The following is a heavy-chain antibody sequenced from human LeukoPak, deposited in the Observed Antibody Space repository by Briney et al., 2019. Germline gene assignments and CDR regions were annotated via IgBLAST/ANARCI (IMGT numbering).Heavy chain of an antibody. CDR1: GFTFSSYS. CDR3: VGDGSNSNWFAP. V-gene: IGHV3-21*01. Sequence: GGSLRLSCAASGFTFSSYSMNWVRQAPGKGLEWVSSISSSSSYIYYADSVKGRFTISRDNAKNSLYLQMNSLRAEDTAVYNGVGDGSNSNWFAPWAREPWSPSPQ. D-gene: IGHD6-19*01. CDR2: ISSSSSYI. J-gene: IGHJ5*02.